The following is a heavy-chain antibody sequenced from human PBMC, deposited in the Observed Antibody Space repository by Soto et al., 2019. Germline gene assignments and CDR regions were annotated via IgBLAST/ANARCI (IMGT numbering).Heavy chain of an antibody. CDR1: GDSISSSTYY. V-gene: IGHV4-39*01. J-gene: IGHJ4*02. Sequence: SETLSLTCTVSGDSISSSTYYWGWIRQPPGKGLEWIGCIYHTGTTYYNPSLKSRVTTPVDTSKNQFSLKLSSVTAADTVVYYCARPYFSSSSMFDYWGQGTLVTVSS. D-gene: IGHD6-6*01. CDR3: ARPYFSSSSMFDY. CDR2: IYHTGTT.